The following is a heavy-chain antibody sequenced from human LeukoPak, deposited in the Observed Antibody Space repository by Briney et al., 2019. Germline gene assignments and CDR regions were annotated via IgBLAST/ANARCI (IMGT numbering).Heavy chain of an antibody. D-gene: IGHD3-10*01. CDR2: IRSNAYGGTR. J-gene: IGHJ5*02. V-gene: IGHV3-49*04. Sequence: PGGSLRLSCTASGFTFGDYGMSWVRQAPGKGLEWVSFIRSNAYGGTREYAASVKGRFTISRDDSKNIAYLQMGSLKIEDTAVYYCAKVTMVRGVSWFDPWGQGTLVTVSS. CDR1: GFTFGDYG. CDR3: AKVTMVRGVSWFDP.